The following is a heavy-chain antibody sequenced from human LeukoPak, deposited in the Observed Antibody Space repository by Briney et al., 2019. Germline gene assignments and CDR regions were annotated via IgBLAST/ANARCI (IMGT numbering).Heavy chain of an antibody. D-gene: IGHD5-18*01. CDR3: AREVTAMVTFNWFDP. Sequence: SETLSLTRTVSGGSISSYYWSWIRQPPGKGLEWIGYIYYSGSTNYNPSLKSRVTISVDTSKNQFSLKLSSVTAADTAVYYCAREVTAMVTFNWFDPWGQGTLVTVSS. CDR2: IYYSGST. V-gene: IGHV4-59*01. J-gene: IGHJ5*02. CDR1: GGSISSYY.